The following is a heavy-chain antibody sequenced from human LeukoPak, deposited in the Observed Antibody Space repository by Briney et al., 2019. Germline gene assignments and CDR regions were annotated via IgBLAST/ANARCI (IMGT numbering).Heavy chain of an antibody. J-gene: IGHJ5*02. D-gene: IGHD3-3*01. CDR3: ASGKGSPRRFLEWLSSGLSWFDP. CDR1: GGSISSSTYS. Sequence: NPSQTLSLTCAVSGGSISSSTYSWSWIRQPPGKGLEWIGYIYYSGTTYYNPSLKSRVTISVDTSKNQFSLKLSSVTAADTAVYYCASGKGSPRRFLEWLSSGLSWFDPWGQGTLVTVST. V-gene: IGHV4-30-4*07. CDR2: IYYSGTT.